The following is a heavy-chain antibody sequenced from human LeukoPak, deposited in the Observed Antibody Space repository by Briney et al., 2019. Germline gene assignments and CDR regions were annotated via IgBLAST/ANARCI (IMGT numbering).Heavy chain of an antibody. CDR2: IHPNSGVT. V-gene: IGHV1-2*02. J-gene: IGHJ4*02. Sequence: ASVKVSCKASGYTFTAFYIQWVRQAPGQGLEWMGWIHPNSGVTVYAQKSQGRVSMTRDTSISTVYLELSRLQSDDTAVYYCTREDYWGQGTLVTVSS. CDR3: TREDY. CDR1: GYTFTAFY.